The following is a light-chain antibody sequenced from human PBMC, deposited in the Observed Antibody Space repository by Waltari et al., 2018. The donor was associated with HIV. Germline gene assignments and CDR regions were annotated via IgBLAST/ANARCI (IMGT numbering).Light chain of an antibody. CDR1: QSVSSY. J-gene: IGKJ3*01. V-gene: IGKV3-11*01. CDR3: QQRSNWLFT. Sequence: EIVLTQSPATLSLSPGERVTLSCRASQSVSSYLAWYQQKPGQAPRLLIFDASNRATAVPARFSGSGSGTDFTLTISSLEPEDFAVYYCQQRSNWLFTFGPGTKVDIK. CDR2: DAS.